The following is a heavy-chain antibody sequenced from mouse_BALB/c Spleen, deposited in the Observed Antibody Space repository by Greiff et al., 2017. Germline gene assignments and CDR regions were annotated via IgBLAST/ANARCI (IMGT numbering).Heavy chain of an antibody. Sequence: QVQLQQSGPGLVAPSQSLSITCTVSGFSLTGYGVNWVRQPPGKGLEWLGMIWGDGSTDYNSALKSRLSISKDNSKSQVFLKMNSLQTDDTARYYCARDLGTYYRYDEDEDGYYYAMDYWGQGTSVTVSS. D-gene: IGHD2-14*01. V-gene: IGHV2-6-7*01. J-gene: IGHJ4*01. CDR1: GFSLTGYG. CDR3: ARDLGTYYRYDEDEDGYYYAMDY. CDR2: IWGDGST.